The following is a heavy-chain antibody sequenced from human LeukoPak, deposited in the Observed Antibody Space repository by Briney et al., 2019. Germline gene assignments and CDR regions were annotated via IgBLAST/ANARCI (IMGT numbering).Heavy chain of an antibody. CDR1: GYSFTSYW. D-gene: IGHD5-18*01. Sequence: GEPLKISCKGSGYSFTSYWIGWVRQMPGKGLEWMGFIYPGDSDTKYSPSFQGQVTISADKSISAAYLQWSSLKASDTAIYYCALRKYSYGLDYWGQGTLVTVSS. CDR2: IYPGDSDT. V-gene: IGHV5-51*01. CDR3: ALRKYSYGLDY. J-gene: IGHJ4*02.